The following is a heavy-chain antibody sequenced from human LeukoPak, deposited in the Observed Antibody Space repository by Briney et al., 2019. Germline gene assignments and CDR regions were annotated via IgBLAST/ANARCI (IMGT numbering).Heavy chain of an antibody. CDR3: ARRAYYDSSGYSPTSGYFDL. J-gene: IGHJ2*01. Sequence: SETLSLTCTVSGGSIFSYYWNWIRQPPEKGLGWMGYIYPNGITNYSPSLRSRGSISIATSKNQIPLRLTSVTAADTAIYYCARRAYYDSSGYSPTSGYFDLWGRGTLVTVSS. V-gene: IGHV4-4*08. D-gene: IGHD3-22*01. CDR2: IYPNGIT. CDR1: GGSIFSYY.